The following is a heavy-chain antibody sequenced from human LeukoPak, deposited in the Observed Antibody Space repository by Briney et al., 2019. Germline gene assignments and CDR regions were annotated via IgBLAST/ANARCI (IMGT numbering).Heavy chain of an antibody. Sequence: GGSLRLSCAASGFIFSDYYMSWIRQAPGKGLEWVSYISSSGSTTYYADSVKGRFTISRDNAKNSLYLQMNSLRAEDTAVYYCARGGSCTNGVCYNLFDYWGRGPRVPVSS. D-gene: IGHD2-8*01. CDR3: ARGGSCTNGVCYNLFDY. J-gene: IGHJ4*02. V-gene: IGHV3-11*04. CDR1: GFIFSDYY. CDR2: ISSSGSTT.